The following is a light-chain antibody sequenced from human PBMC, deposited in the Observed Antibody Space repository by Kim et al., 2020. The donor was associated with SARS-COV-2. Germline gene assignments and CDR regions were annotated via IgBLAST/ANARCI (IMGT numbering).Light chain of an antibody. CDR3: QQYGSSPTT. CDR2: GAS. V-gene: IGKV3-20*01. J-gene: IGKJ1*01. Sequence: SPGERATLSCRASQSVGSSYLAWYQQKPGQAPRLLISGASSRATAIPDRFSGSGSGTDFTLTISRVEPEDFAVYYCQQYGSSPTTFGQGTKVDIK. CDR1: QSVGSSY.